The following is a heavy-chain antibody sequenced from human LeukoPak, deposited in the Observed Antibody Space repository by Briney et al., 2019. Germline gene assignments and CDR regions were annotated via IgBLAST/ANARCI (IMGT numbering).Heavy chain of an antibody. J-gene: IGHJ6*02. Sequence: PGGSLRLSCAASGFTFDDYAMHWVRQAPGKGLEWVSGISWNSGSIGYADSVKGRFTISRDNAKNSLYLQMNSLRAEDTAFYYCAKDLKALGYCSGGSCYSWYYYGMDVWGQGTTVTVSS. CDR1: GFTFDDYA. D-gene: IGHD2-15*01. CDR3: AKDLKALGYCSGGSCYSWYYYGMDV. V-gene: IGHV3-9*01. CDR2: ISWNSGSI.